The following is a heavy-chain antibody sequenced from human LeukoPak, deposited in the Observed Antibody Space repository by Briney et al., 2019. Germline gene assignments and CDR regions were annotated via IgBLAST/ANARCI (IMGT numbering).Heavy chain of an antibody. CDR1: GITFSSNW. V-gene: IGHV3-74*01. J-gene: IGHJ4*02. Sequence: PGGSLRLSCAASGITFSSNWMHWVRQAPGKGLGWVSRINGDGSSTSYADSVKGRFTISRDNAKNTLYLQMNSLRAEDTAVYYCGSSRTTCCDYWGQGALVTVSS. D-gene: IGHD2-2*01. CDR3: GSSRTTCCDY. CDR2: INGDGSST.